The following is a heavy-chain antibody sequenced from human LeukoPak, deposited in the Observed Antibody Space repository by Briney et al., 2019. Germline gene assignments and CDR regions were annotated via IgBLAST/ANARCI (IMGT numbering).Heavy chain of an antibody. V-gene: IGHV4-31*03. D-gene: IGHD6-19*01. Sequence: SETLSLTCTVSGGSISSGGYYWSWIRQHPGKGLEWIGYIYYSGSTYYNPSLKSRVTISVDTSKNQFSLKLSSVTAADTAVYYCARENIAVAVDYWGQGTLDTVSS. CDR3: ARENIAVAVDY. CDR2: IYYSGST. CDR1: GGSISSGGYY. J-gene: IGHJ4*02.